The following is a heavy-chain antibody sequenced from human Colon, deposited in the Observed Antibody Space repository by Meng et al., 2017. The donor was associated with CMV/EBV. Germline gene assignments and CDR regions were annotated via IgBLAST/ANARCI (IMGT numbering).Heavy chain of an antibody. Sequence: CKAAGYTFTSHAIHWVRQGPGQRLEWMGWIDCGNGNTKDSQKFQDRVTINRDTSAKTVYMELSSLKSEDTAVYYCAREPPLGGYFDYWGQGTLVTVSS. V-gene: IGHV1-3*01. CDR3: AREPPLGGYFDY. CDR2: IDCGNGNT. D-gene: IGHD2-15*01. CDR1: GYTFTSHA. J-gene: IGHJ4*02.